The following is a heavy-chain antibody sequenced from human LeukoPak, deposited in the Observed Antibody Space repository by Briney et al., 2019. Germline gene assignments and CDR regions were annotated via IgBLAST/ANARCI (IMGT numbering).Heavy chain of an antibody. V-gene: IGHV1-18*01. CDR2: ISAYNGNT. CDR1: GYTFTSYG. D-gene: IGHD2-2*02. CDR3: ARDLSAGVPAAIEGLDY. J-gene: IGHJ4*02. Sequence: ASVKVSCKASGYTFTSYGISWVRQAPGQGLEWMGWISAYNGNTNYAQKLQGRVTMTTDTSTSTAYMELRSLRSDDTAVYYCARDLSAGVPAAIEGLDYWGQGTLVTVSS.